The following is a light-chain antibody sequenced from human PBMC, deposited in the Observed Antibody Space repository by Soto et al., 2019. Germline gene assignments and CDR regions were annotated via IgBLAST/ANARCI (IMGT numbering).Light chain of an antibody. Sequence: IQMTQSPSSLSASVGDRVTITCRASQSISSYLNWYQQKPGQAPKILIDAASSLQIGVPSRFSGSGGGTDFTLTISSRQPEDVATYYCQQSYSTPRTFGQGTKVEIK. J-gene: IGKJ1*01. CDR2: AAS. CDR3: QQSYSTPRT. V-gene: IGKV1-39*01. CDR1: QSISSY.